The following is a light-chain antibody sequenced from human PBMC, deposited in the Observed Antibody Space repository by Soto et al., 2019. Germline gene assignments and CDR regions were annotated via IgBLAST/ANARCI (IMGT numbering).Light chain of an antibody. CDR1: RSTIGSNP. Sequence: QSVLTQPPSASGTPGQRVTISCSGSRSTIGSNPVQWYRQLPGTAPQLLIYRSDQRPSGVPDRFSGSKSGTSAPLTISGLQSEDEADYHCATWDDNVYGPVFGGGTKLTVL. CDR2: RSD. CDR3: ATWDDNVYGPV. J-gene: IGLJ3*02. V-gene: IGLV1-44*01.